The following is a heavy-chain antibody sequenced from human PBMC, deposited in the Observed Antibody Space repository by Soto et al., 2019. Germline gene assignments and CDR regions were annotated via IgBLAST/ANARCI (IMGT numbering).Heavy chain of an antibody. CDR1: GFTFSSYW. CDR3: AKGGVGSTSNAFDI. D-gene: IGHD1-26*01. CDR2: IKQDGSEK. V-gene: IGHV3-7*01. Sequence: EVQLVESGGGLVQPGGSLRLSCAASGFTFSSYWMSWVRQAPGKGLEWVANIKQDGSEKYYVDSVKGRFTISRDNSKNTLYLQMNSLRAEDTAVYYCAKGGVGSTSNAFDIWGQGTMVTVSS. J-gene: IGHJ3*02.